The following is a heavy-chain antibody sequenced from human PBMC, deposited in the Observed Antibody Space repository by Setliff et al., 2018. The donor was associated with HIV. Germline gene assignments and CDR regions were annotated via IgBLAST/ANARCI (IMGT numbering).Heavy chain of an antibody. CDR3: ARDAGAPGRGNPLDY. CDR1: GYTFTVNQ. D-gene: IGHD3-10*01. CDR2: ISPDSGDT. V-gene: IGHV1-2*02. Sequence: ASVKVSCKTSGYTFTVNQLHWVRQAPGQGVEWVGKISPDSGDTFYAQKFQGRVTLTRDTSITTAYMELSTLRDDDTAVYYCARDAGAPGRGNPLDYWGQGTLVTVSS. J-gene: IGHJ4*02.